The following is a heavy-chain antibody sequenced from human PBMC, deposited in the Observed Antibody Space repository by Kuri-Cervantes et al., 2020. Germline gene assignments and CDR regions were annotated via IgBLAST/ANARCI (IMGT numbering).Heavy chain of an antibody. CDR3: ARETRITMIVVVRTGAFDI. D-gene: IGHD3-22*01. Sequence: SETLSLTCAVYGGSFSGYYWSWIRQPPGKGLEWIGENNHSGSTNYNPSLKSRVTISVDTSKNQFSLKLSSVTAADTAVYYCARETRITMIVVVRTGAFDIWGQGTMVTVSS. J-gene: IGHJ3*02. CDR2: NNHSGST. V-gene: IGHV4-34*01. CDR1: GGSFSGYY.